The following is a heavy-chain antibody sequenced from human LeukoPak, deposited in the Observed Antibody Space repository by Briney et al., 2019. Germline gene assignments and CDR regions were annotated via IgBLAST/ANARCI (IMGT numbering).Heavy chain of an antibody. V-gene: IGHV3-30-3*01. CDR2: ISYDGSNK. CDR3: ARVAGSGSYFETYYFDY. J-gene: IGHJ4*02. Sequence: PGRSLSLSCAASGFTLSSYAMHWVRQAPGKGLEWVAVISYDGSNKYYADSVEGRFTISRDNSKNTLYLQMNSLRAEDTAVYYCARVAGSGSYFETYYFDYWGQGTLVTVSS. CDR1: GFTLSSYA. D-gene: IGHD1-26*01.